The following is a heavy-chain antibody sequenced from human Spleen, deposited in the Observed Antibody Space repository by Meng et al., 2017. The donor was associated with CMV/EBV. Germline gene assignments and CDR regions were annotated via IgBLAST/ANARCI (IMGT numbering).Heavy chain of an antibody. D-gene: IGHD3-3*01. V-gene: IGHV4-39*01. CDR2: IYYSGST. J-gene: IGHJ4*02. Sequence: SETLSLTCTASGGSISSSSYYWGWIRQPPGKGREWIGSIYYSGSTYYNPSLKSRVTISVDTSKNQFSLKLSSVTAADTAVYYCATRFLEWFQFDYWGQGTLVTVSS. CDR3: ATRFLEWFQFDY. CDR1: GGSISSSSYY.